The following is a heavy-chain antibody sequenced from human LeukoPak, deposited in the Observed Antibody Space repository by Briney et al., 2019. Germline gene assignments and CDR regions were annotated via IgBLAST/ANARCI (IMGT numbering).Heavy chain of an antibody. J-gene: IGHJ5*02. D-gene: IGHD3-3*01. CDR2: INHSGST. CDR3: ARHQYYDFWGP. Sequence: SETLSLTCAVYGGSFSGYYWSWIRQPPGKGLEWIGEINHSGSTNYNPSLKSRVTISVDTSKNQFSLKLSSVTAADTAVYYCARHQYYDFWGPWGQGTLVTVSS. V-gene: IGHV4-34*01. CDR1: GGSFSGYY.